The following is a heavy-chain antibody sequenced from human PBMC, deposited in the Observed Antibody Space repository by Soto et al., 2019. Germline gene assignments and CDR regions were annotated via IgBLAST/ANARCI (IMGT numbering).Heavy chain of an antibody. CDR2: INPNSGGT. D-gene: IGHD2-2*01. Sequence: ASVKVSCKASGYTFTGYYMHWVRQAPGQGLEWMGWINPNSGGTNYAQKFQGWVTMTRDTSISTAYMELSRLRSDDTAVYYCARSMGDCSSTSCFPHYYYYYGMDVWGQGTTVTVSS. J-gene: IGHJ6*02. V-gene: IGHV1-2*04. CDR1: GYTFTGYY. CDR3: ARSMGDCSSTSCFPHYYYYYGMDV.